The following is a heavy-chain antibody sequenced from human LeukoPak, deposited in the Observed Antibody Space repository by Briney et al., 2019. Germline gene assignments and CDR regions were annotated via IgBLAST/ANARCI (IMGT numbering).Heavy chain of an antibody. Sequence: ASVKVSCKASGYSFTGHYIHWVRQAPGQGLEWMGWINPNSGGTNYAQKFQGRVTMTRDTSISTAYMELSRLRSDDTAVYYCARVLDSDNYYYYMDVWGKGTTVTVSS. CDR3: ARVLDSDNYYYYMDV. CDR1: GYSFTGHY. J-gene: IGHJ6*03. CDR2: INPNSGGT. D-gene: IGHD3-22*01. V-gene: IGHV1-2*02.